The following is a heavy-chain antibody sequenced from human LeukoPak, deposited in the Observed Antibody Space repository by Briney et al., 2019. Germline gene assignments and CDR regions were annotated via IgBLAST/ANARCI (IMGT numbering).Heavy chain of an antibody. CDR1: GYTLTELS. Sequence: ASVKVSCKVSGYTLTELSMHWVRQAPGKGLEWMGGFDPEDGETIYAQKFQGRVTITADESTSTAYMELSSLRSEDTAVYYCARGEMATIDYYYYGMDVWGQGTTVTVSS. V-gene: IGHV1-24*01. J-gene: IGHJ6*02. CDR2: FDPEDGET. D-gene: IGHD5-24*01. CDR3: ARGEMATIDYYYYGMDV.